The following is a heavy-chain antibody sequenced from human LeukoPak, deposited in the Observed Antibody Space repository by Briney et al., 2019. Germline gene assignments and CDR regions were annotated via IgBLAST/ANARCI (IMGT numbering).Heavy chain of an antibody. D-gene: IGHD6-13*01. V-gene: IGHV1-8*01. CDR1: GYTFTSYD. Sequence: ASVKVSCKASGYTFTSYDINWVRQATGQGLEWMGWMNPNSGNTGYAQKFQGRVTMTRNTSISTAYMELSSLRSEDTAVYYCARPYSSSWYRRSVYFDYWGQGTLVTVSS. CDR2: MNPNSGNT. J-gene: IGHJ4*02. CDR3: ARPYSSSWYRRSVYFDY.